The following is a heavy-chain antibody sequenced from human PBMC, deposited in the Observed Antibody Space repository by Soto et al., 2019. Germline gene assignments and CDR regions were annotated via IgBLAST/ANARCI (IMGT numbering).Heavy chain of an antibody. CDR1: GGSIRSNDYF. CDR2: IYSNGGT. D-gene: IGHD2-8*02. Sequence: LQLQESGPGVVKPSETLSLACSVSGGSIRSNDYFWGWVRQPPGKGLEWIASIYSNGGTYDSPSLKSRVTVSIDTSKNQFFLTVRSVTAADTAVYYCASFLVGATARNDFDSWGQGTLVTISS. J-gene: IGHJ4*02. V-gene: IGHV4-39*01. CDR3: ASFLVGATARNDFDS.